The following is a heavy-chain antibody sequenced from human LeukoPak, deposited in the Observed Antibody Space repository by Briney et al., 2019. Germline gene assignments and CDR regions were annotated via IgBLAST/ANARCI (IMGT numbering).Heavy chain of an antibody. Sequence: SETLSLTCAVSGYSISSGYYWGWIRQPPGKGLGWIGRIYHSGSTYYNPSLKSRVTISVDTSKNQFSLKLSSVTAADTAVYYCARDLSSGTAMASYFDYWGQGTLVTVSS. CDR1: GYSISSGYY. J-gene: IGHJ4*02. D-gene: IGHD5-18*01. V-gene: IGHV4-38-2*02. CDR3: ARDLSSGTAMASYFDY. CDR2: IYHSGST.